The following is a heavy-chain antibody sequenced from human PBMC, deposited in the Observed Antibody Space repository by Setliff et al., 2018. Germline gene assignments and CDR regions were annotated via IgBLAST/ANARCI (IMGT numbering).Heavy chain of an antibody. D-gene: IGHD2-15*01. V-gene: IGHV3-23*01. CDR2: ISGSGGST. Sequence: GGSLRLSCAASGFTFSSYAMNWVRQAPGKGLEWVSAISGSGGSTYYADSVKGRFTISRDNSKNTLYLQMNSLRAEDTAVYYCAKRGPYCSGGTCHYYFDYWGQGTLVTVSS. J-gene: IGHJ4*02. CDR3: AKRGPYCSGGTCHYYFDY. CDR1: GFTFSSYA.